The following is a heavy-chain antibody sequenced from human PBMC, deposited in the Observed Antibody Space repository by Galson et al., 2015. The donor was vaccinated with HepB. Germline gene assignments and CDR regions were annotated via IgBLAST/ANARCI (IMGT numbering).Heavy chain of an antibody. Sequence: LRLSCAASGFTFGDYAMSWFRQPPEKGLEWVGLIRSRASGGTTEYAASVKGRFTISIDDSKTIAYLQMDSLKTEDTAVYYCTRDVWILHYWGQGTLVTVSS. CDR1: GFTFGDYA. CDR2: IRSRASGGTT. D-gene: IGHD5-18*01. CDR3: TRDVWILHY. J-gene: IGHJ4*02. V-gene: IGHV3-49*03.